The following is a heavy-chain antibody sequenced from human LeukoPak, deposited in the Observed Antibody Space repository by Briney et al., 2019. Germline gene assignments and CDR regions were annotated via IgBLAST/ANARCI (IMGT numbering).Heavy chain of an antibody. Sequence: GGSLRLSCAASGFTFSSYSMNWVRQAPGKGLEWVALISYDGSNKNYADSVKGRFTISRDNSKNTLYLQMNTLRAEDTAVYYCARDQVAAPFSFDYWGQGTLVTVSS. CDR1: GFTFSSYS. V-gene: IGHV3-30*03. CDR3: ARDQVAAPFSFDY. D-gene: IGHD6-13*01. J-gene: IGHJ4*02. CDR2: ISYDGSNK.